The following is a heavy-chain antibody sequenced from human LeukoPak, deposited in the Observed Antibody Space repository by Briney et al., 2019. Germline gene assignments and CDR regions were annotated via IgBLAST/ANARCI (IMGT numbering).Heavy chain of an antibody. V-gene: IGHV4-34*01. CDR2: INHSGST. CDR1: GGSFSGYY. D-gene: IGHD4-11*01. CDR3: ARVRQTTVNRYYYYYGMDV. J-gene: IGHJ6*02. Sequence: SETLSLTCAVYGGSFSGYYWSWIRQPPGKGLEWIGEINHSGSTNYNPSLKSRVTISVDTSKNQFSLELSSVTAADTAVYYCARVRQTTVNRYYYYYGMDVWGQGTTVTVSS.